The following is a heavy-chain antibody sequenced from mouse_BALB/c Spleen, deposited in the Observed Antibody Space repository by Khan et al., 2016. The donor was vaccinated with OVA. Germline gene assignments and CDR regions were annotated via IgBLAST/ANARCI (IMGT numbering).Heavy chain of an antibody. CDR3: ARMDTTSLDY. Sequence: QVQLQQSGTELARPGASVKLSCKASGYTFTDYYITWVKQRTGQGLEWIGEIYPGSGNTYYNEKFRGKATLTADKSSNTAYMQLSSLTSDASAGDFCARMDTTSLDYWGQGTTLTVSA. J-gene: IGHJ2*01. V-gene: IGHV1-77*01. CDR1: GYTFTDYY. CDR2: IYPGSGNT. D-gene: IGHD2-3*01.